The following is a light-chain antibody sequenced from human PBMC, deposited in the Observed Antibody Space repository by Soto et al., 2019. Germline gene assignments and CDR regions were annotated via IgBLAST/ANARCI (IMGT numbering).Light chain of an antibody. Sequence: ETVLTQSPGTLSLSPRERATLSCRASQSVSSNLLAWYQEKPDQAPRLLIFGASRRATGIPDRFSGSGSGTDFTLTITSLEPEDFAVYYCRQYGTSLGFPVGGGTKVDIK. CDR1: QSVSSNL. CDR2: GAS. J-gene: IGKJ4*01. CDR3: RQYGTSLGFP. V-gene: IGKV3-20*01.